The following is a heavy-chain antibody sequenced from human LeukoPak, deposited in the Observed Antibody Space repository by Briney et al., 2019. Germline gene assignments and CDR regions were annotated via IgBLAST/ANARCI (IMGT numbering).Heavy chain of an antibody. Sequence: PGGSLRLSCAASGFTFSTYAMSWVRQAPGKGLEWVSAIGGSGVSTYYADSVKGRFTISRDTSNNTLYLQMNSLRAEDTAVYYCARVYYYDSSGLDYWGQGTLVTVSS. CDR2: IGGSGVST. D-gene: IGHD3-22*01. CDR1: GFTFSTYA. J-gene: IGHJ4*02. CDR3: ARVYYYDSSGLDY. V-gene: IGHV3-23*01.